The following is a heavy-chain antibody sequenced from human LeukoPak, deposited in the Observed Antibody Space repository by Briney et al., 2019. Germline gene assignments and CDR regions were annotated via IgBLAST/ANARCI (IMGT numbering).Heavy chain of an antibody. CDR2: ISWNSGSI. V-gene: IGHV3-9*01. CDR3: AKDRGGYYDSSGYSPFQH. CDR1: GFTFDDYA. Sequence: PGGSLRLSCTASGFTFDDYAMHWVRQAPGKGLEWVSGISWNSGSIGYADSVKGRFTISRDNAKNPLYLQMNSLRAEDTALYYCAKDRGGYYDSSGYSPFQHWGQGTLVTVSS. D-gene: IGHD3-22*01. J-gene: IGHJ1*01.